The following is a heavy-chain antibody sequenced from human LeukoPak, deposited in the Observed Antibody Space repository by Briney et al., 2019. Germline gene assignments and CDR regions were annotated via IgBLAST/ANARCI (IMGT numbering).Heavy chain of an antibody. CDR1: GFSFSSYT. D-gene: IGHD6-13*01. Sequence: PGGSLRLSCAASGFSFSSYTMSWVRQAPGKGLEWVSAISGSGGFTYYADSVKGRFTISRDNSKNTLYLQMNSLRAEDTAVYYCAREGSIAAAGTNWFNPWGQGTLVTVSS. CDR2: ISGSGGFT. CDR3: AREGSIAAAGTNWFNP. V-gene: IGHV3-23*01. J-gene: IGHJ5*02.